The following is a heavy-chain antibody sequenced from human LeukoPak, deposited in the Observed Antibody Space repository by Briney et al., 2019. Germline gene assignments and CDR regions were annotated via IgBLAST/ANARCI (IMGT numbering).Heavy chain of an antibody. CDR3: ARDSGVVPAAIRIDYYYMDV. CDR2: IIPIFGTA. Sequence: SVKVSCKASGGTFSSYAISWVRQAPGQGLEWMGGIIPIFGTANYAQKFQGRVTITTDESTSTAYMELSSLRSEDTAVYYCARDSGVVPAAIRIDYYYMDVWGKGTTVTVSS. D-gene: IGHD2-2*02. J-gene: IGHJ6*03. V-gene: IGHV1-69*05. CDR1: GGTFSSYA.